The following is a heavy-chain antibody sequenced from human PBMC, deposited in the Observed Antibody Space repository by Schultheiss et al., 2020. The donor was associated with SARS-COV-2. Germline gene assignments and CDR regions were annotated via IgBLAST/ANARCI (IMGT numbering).Heavy chain of an antibody. CDR3: ARDARFLEWLSVYYYGMDV. J-gene: IGHJ6*02. CDR2: INPNSGGT. Sequence: ASVKVSCKASGGTFSSYAISWVRQAPGQGLEWMGRINPNSGGTNYAQKFQGRVTMTRDTSTSTVYMELSSLRSEDTAVYYCARDARFLEWLSVYYYGMDVWGQGTTVTVSS. D-gene: IGHD3-3*01. V-gene: IGHV1-2*06. CDR1: GGTFSSYA.